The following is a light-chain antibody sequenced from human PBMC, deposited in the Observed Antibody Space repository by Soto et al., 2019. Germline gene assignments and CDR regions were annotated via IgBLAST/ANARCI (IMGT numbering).Light chain of an antibody. CDR3: QQRSNCQGYT. Sequence: EIVLTQSPATLSLSPGERATLSCRASQSVSSYLAWYQQKPGQAPRLLIYDASNRATGIPARFSGSGSGTDVTFSISSQEPEHSALYSIQQRSNCQGYTFGQGTKLDIK. V-gene: IGKV3-11*01. J-gene: IGKJ2*01. CDR1: QSVSSY. CDR2: DAS.